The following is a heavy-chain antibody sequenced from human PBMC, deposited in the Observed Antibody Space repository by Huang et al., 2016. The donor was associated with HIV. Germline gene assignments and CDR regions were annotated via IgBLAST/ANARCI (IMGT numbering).Heavy chain of an antibody. CDR1: GFTLSSYG. CDR2: LTYEGSNK. V-gene: IGHV3-30*18. Sequence: QVQLVESGGGVVQPGRSLRLSCAAVSGFTLSSYGMHWVRQDPSKGVELVAVLTYEGSNKNYADSVKGRFTIARDNSKNTLYLEMNSLRVEDTGVYYCAKDRNSAYLDYWGQGTLVTVSS. J-gene: IGHJ4*02. CDR3: AKDRNSAYLDY. D-gene: IGHD3-22*01.